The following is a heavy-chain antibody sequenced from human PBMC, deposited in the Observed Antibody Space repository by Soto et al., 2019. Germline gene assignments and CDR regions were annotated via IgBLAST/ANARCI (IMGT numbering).Heavy chain of an antibody. CDR1: RASIYTYS. Sequence: SETLSLTCTVSRASIYTYSWTWIRQPAGKGLQWIGHIYSSGGANYSPSLKSRVSMSVDSSKNQISLKLSSVTAADTAVYYCATIVGANDYWGQGTLVTVSS. D-gene: IGHD1-26*01. J-gene: IGHJ4*02. CDR3: ATIVGANDY. CDR2: IYSSGGA. V-gene: IGHV4-4*07.